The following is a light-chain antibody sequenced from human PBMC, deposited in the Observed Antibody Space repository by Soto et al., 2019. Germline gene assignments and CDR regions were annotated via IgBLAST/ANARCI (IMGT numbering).Light chain of an antibody. Sequence: EIVLTQSPGTLSLSPGERATLSCRASQRVTSDFLAWYQQKPGQAPSLLIYGASNRATGVPDRFSGSGSGTDFSVTISTLETEDFAVYHCQQYGRSPPTFGGGTKVGFK. V-gene: IGKV3-20*01. CDR2: GAS. J-gene: IGKJ4*01. CDR3: QQYGRSPPT. CDR1: QRVTSDF.